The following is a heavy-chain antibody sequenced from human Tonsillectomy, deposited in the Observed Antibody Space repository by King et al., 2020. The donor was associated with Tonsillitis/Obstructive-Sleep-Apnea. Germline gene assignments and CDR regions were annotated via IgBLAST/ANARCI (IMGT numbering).Heavy chain of an antibody. V-gene: IGHV3-23*04. Sequence: VQLVESGGGLVQPGGSLRLSCAASGFTFSSYALSWVRQAPGKGLEWVSAISGSSRDTYYADSVKGRFTISRDNSKSTLHLQMNSLRAEDTAVYYCAKVPNSGTPYYFDYWGQGTLVTVSS. D-gene: IGHD1-26*01. CDR1: GFTFSSYA. CDR3: AKVPNSGTPYYFDY. CDR2: ISGSSRDT. J-gene: IGHJ4*02.